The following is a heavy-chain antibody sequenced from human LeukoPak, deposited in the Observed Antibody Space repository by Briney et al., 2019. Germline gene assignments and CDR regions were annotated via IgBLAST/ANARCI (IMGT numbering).Heavy chain of an antibody. Sequence: GGSLRLSCAASGFTFSSYGMHWVRQAPGKGLEWVAVISYDGSNKYYADSVKGRFTISRDNSKNTLYLQMNSLRAEDTAVYYCAKLPMEPGYCSGGSCSDIWGQGTMVTVSS. CDR3: AKLPMEPGYCSGGSCSDI. D-gene: IGHD2-15*01. J-gene: IGHJ3*02. V-gene: IGHV3-30*18. CDR1: GFTFSSYG. CDR2: ISYDGSNK.